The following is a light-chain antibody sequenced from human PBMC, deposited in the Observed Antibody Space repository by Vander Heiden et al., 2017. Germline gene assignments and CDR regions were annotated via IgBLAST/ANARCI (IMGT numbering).Light chain of an antibody. V-gene: IGKV3-15*01. J-gene: IGKJ1*01. Sequence: EIVMTQSPATLSVSPGERATLSCRASQSVSSNLAWYQQKPGQAPRLLIYGASTRATGIPARFSGSGSGKEFTLTISSLQSEDFAVYYCQQHNNWPLWTFGQGTKVEIK. CDR3: QQHNNWPLWT. CDR2: GAS. CDR1: QSVSSN.